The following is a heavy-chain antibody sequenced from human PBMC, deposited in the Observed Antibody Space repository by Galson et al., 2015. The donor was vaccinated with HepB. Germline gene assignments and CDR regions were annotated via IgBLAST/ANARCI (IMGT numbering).Heavy chain of an antibody. CDR2: ISSSSSTI. V-gene: IGHV3-48*01. CDR3: ARVSYYYYMDV. CDR1: GFTFSSYS. J-gene: IGHJ6*03. Sequence: SLRLSCAASGFTFSSYSMNWVRQAPGKGLEWVSYISSSSSTIYYADSVKGRFTISRDNAKSSLYLQMNSLRAEDTALYYCARVSYYYYMDVWGKGTTVTVSS.